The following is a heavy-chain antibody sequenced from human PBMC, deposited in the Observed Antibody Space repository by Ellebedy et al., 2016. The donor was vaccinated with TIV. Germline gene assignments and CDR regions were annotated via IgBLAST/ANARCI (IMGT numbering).Heavy chain of an antibody. D-gene: IGHD3-16*01. V-gene: IGHV4-39*01. Sequence: MPSETLSLTCTVSGGSISSSSYFWGWIRQPPGKGLEWIANIYYSGSTYYNPSLKSRVTISADTSKNQFSLRLSSVTAADTAVYYCASSSRGRVFGLDYWGQGTLVTVSS. CDR2: IYYSGST. CDR3: ASSSRGRVFGLDY. J-gene: IGHJ4*02. CDR1: GGSISSSSYF.